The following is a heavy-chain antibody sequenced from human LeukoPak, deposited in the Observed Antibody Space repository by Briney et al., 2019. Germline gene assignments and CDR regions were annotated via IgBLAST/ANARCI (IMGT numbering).Heavy chain of an antibody. D-gene: IGHD3-22*01. J-gene: IGHJ5*02. CDR1: GGSISSSSYY. CDR2: IYYSGST. CDR3: ARGVRRDYYDSSGFDP. V-gene: IGHV4-39*07. Sequence: SETLSLTCTVSGGSISSSSYYWGWIRQPPGKGLEWIGSIYYSGSTYYNPSLKSRVTISVDTSKNQFSLKLSSVTAADTAVYYCARGVRRDYYDSSGFDPWGQGTLVTVSS.